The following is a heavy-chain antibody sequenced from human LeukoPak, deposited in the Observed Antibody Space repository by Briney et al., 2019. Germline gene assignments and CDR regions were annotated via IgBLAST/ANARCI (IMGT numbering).Heavy chain of an antibody. D-gene: IGHD3-3*01. CDR1: GFTFSSCA. Sequence: GGSLRLSCAASGFTFSSCARSWVRQAPGKGLEWVSAISGSGGSTYYADSVKGRFTISRDNSKNTLYLQMNSLRAEDTAVYYCAKYLRFLEWSPNWFAPWGQGTLVTVSS. V-gene: IGHV3-23*01. CDR3: AKYLRFLEWSPNWFAP. CDR2: ISGSGGST. J-gene: IGHJ5*02.